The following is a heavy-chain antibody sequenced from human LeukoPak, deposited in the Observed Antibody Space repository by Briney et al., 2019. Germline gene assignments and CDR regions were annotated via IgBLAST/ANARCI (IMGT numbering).Heavy chain of an antibody. CDR2: IKQDGGEK. J-gene: IGHJ5*02. D-gene: IGHD1-1*01. V-gene: IGHV3-7*03. CDR1: GFTFSGYW. CDR3: ARGLKYNWNDGWFDP. Sequence: GGSLRLSCAASGFTFSGYWMSWLRQAPGKGLEWVANIKQDGGEKYYVDSVKGRFTISRDNAKNSLYLQMYSLRAEDTAVYYCARGLKYNWNDGWFDPWGQGTLVTVSS.